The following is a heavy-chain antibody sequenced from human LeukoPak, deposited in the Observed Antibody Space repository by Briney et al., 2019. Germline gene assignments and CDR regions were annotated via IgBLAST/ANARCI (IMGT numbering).Heavy chain of an antibody. CDR1: GGTFSSYA. D-gene: IGHD5-12*01. V-gene: IGHV1-69*13. CDR2: IIPIFGTA. Sequence: GASVKVSCKASGGTFSSYAISWVRQAPGQGLEWMGGIIPIFGTANYAQKFQGRVTITADESTSTAYMELSSLRSEDTAVYYCARVERDGYTQGGDYWGQGTLVTVSS. CDR3: ARVERDGYTQGGDY. J-gene: IGHJ4*02.